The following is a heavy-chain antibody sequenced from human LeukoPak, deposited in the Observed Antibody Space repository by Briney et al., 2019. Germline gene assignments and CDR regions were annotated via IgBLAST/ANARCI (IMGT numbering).Heavy chain of an antibody. J-gene: IGHJ4*02. CDR1: GFTFGSYA. CDR2: ISGSGGST. Sequence: AGGSLRLSCAASGFTFGSYAMSWVRQAPGKGLEWVSAISGSGGSTYYADSVKGRFTISRDNSKNTLYLQMNSLRAEDTAVYYCAKGAHVLLWFGELLPTDYWGQGTLVTVSS. V-gene: IGHV3-23*01. CDR3: AKGAHVLLWFGELLPTDY. D-gene: IGHD3-10*01.